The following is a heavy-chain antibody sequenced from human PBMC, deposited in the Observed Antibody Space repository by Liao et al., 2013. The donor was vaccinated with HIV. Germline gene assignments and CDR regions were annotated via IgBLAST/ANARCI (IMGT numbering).Heavy chain of an antibody. V-gene: IGHV4-39*07. CDR2: IFYTGST. CDR3: ARGSKRRRAFDV. Sequence: QLRLQESGPGLVKPSETLSLTCTVSGGSISSSSYFWGWIRQSPGKGLEWIGSIFYTGSTYYNPSLKSRVTISADTSKNRFSLKLTSVTAADTAMYYCARGSKRRRAFDVWGPGPIGHRLF. J-gene: IGHJ3*01. CDR1: GGSISSSSYF. D-gene: IGHD6-6*01.